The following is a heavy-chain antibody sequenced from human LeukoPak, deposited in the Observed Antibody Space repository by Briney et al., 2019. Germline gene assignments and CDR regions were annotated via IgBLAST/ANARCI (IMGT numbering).Heavy chain of an antibody. Sequence: GGSLRLSCAASGFTFSTYAIHWVRQAPVKGLEWVAVISYDGSNKYYADSVKGRFTISRDNSKNTLYLQMNSLRAEDTAVYYCARDQEQLALGIDYWGQGTLVTVSS. CDR3: ARDQEQLALGIDY. CDR1: GFTFSTYA. D-gene: IGHD6-13*01. J-gene: IGHJ4*02. CDR2: ISYDGSNK. V-gene: IGHV3-30-3*01.